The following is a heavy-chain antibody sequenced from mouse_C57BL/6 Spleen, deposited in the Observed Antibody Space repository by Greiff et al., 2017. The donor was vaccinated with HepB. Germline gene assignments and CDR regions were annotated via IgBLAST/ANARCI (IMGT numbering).Heavy chain of an antibody. CDR2: IYPGSGNT. CDR3: ARLLRGYAMDY. Sequence: QVQLQQSGAELVRPGASVKLSCKASGYTFTDYYINWVKQRPGQGLEWIARIYPGSGNTYYNEKFKGKATLTAEKSSSTAYMQLSSLTSEDSAVYFCARLLRGYAMDYWGQGTSVTVSS. J-gene: IGHJ4*01. CDR1: GYTFTDYY. D-gene: IGHD1-1*01. V-gene: IGHV1-76*01.